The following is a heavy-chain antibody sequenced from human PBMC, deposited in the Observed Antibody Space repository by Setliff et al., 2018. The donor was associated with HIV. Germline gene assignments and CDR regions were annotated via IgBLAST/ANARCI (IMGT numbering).Heavy chain of an antibody. Sequence: ASVKVSCKSSGYNFNNFGVSWVRQAPGQGLEWMGWISAYNGNTNYAQKLQGRVTMTTDTSTSTAYMELRSLRSDDTAVYYCARDELYYGMDVWGQGTTVTVSS. V-gene: IGHV1-18*01. CDR1: GYNFNNFG. J-gene: IGHJ6*02. CDR2: ISAYNGNT. D-gene: IGHD1-26*01. CDR3: ARDELYYGMDV.